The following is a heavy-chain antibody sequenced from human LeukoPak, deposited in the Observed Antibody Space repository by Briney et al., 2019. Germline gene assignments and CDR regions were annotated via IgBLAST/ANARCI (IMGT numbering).Heavy chain of an antibody. V-gene: IGHV4-39*07. CDR2: IYYSGST. J-gene: IGHJ4*02. CDR3: ARANLYGSGSENFDY. Sequence: SETLSLTCTVSGGSISSSSYYWGWIRQPPGKGLEWIGSIYYSGSTYYNPSLKSRVTISVDTSKNQFSLKLSSVTAADTAVYYCARANLYGSGSENFDYWGQGTLVTVSS. CDR1: GGSISSSSYY. D-gene: IGHD3-10*01.